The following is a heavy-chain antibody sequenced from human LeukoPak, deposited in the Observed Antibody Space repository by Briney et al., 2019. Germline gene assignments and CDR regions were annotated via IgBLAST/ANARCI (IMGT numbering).Heavy chain of an antibody. CDR1: GGSVSSGAYY. V-gene: IGHV4-61*08. CDR3: AREGPNDVAFDP. Sequence: KPSETLSLTCNVSGGSVSSGAYYWRWARQPPGKGLDWIGYVSNSGSAEYNPSLKSRVTMSVDTTTNQFSLKLSSVTAADTAVYYCAREGPNDVAFDPWGQGTLVTVSS. CDR2: VSNSGSA. J-gene: IGHJ5*02. D-gene: IGHD5-12*01.